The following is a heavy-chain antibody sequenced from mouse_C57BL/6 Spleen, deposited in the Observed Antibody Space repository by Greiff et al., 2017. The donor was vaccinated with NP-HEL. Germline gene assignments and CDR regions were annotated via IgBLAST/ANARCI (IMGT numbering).Heavy chain of an antibody. Sequence: EVHLVESGGGLVKPGGSLKLSCAASGFTFSDYGMHWVRQAPEKGLEWVAYISSGSSTIYYADTVKGRFTISRDNANNTLFLQMTSLRSEDTAMYYCARPLTTVVAGAMDYWGQGTSVTVSS. CDR3: ARPLTTVVAGAMDY. CDR2: ISSGSSTI. CDR1: GFTFSDYG. J-gene: IGHJ4*01. D-gene: IGHD1-1*01. V-gene: IGHV5-17*01.